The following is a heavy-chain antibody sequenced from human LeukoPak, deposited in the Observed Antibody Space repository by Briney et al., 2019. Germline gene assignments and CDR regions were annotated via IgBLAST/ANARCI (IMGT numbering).Heavy chain of an antibody. D-gene: IGHD5-18*01. CDR2: ISSSSTI. CDR3: ARAGYSYDTNYFDY. Sequence: GGSLRLSCAASGFTFSSYSMNWVRQAPGKGLEWVSYISSSSTIYYADSVKGRFTISRDNAKNSLYLQMNSLRAEDTAVYYCARAGYSYDTNYFDYWGQGTLVTVSS. V-gene: IGHV3-48*04. J-gene: IGHJ4*02. CDR1: GFTFSSYS.